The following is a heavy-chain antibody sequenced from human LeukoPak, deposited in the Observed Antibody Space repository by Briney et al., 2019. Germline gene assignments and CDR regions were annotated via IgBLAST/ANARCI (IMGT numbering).Heavy chain of an antibody. CDR2: IYYSGST. J-gene: IGHJ5*02. CDR3: ARLLQRNWFDP. V-gene: IGHV4-39*01. CDR1: GGSISSSSYY. D-gene: IGHD1-1*01. Sequence: SETLSLTCTVFGGSISSSSYYWGWIRQPPGKGLEWIGSIYYSGSTYYNPSLKSRVTISVDTSKNQFSLKLSSVTAADTAVYYCARLLQRNWFDPWGQGTLVTVSS.